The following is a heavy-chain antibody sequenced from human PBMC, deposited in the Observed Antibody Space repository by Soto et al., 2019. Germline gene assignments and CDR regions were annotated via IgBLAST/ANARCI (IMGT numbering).Heavy chain of an antibody. V-gene: IGHV1-2*02. CDR1: GYTFSAYY. CDR3: ARNMDYYYGPGSGNGHGV. D-gene: IGHD3-10*01. CDR2: INPKFGDT. J-gene: IGHJ6*02. Sequence: QVQLVQSGAEVKEPGDSVRVSCEASGYTFSAYYIHWVRQAPGQGLEWMGWINPKFGDTTYAQDSQGRVTMTRDMSISTVYMELRRLTSDDTAIYYCARNMDYYYGPGSGNGHGVWGQGTTVTVFS.